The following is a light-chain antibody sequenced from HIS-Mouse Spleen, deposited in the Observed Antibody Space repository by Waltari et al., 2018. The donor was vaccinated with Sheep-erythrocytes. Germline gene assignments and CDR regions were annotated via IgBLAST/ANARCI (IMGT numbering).Light chain of an antibody. CDR3: CSYAGSNNQV. CDR2: EVS. V-gene: IGLV2-8*01. CDR1: SSDVGSYNL. Sequence: QSALTQPPSVSGSPGQSVTISCTGTSSDVGSYNLVSWYQQHPGKAPKLMIYEVSKRPSGVPDRFSGSKSGNTASLTISGLQAEDEADYYCCSYAGSNNQVFAGGTKLTVL. J-gene: IGLJ2*01.